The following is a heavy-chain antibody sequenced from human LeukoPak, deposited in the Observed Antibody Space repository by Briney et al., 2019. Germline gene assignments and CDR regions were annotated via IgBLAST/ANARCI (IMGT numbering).Heavy chain of an antibody. CDR2: IYYSGST. CDR3: ARSSTVTTMVLAFDI. D-gene: IGHD4-17*01. Sequence: SETLSLTCTVSGGSISSYYWSWIRQPPGKGLEWFGDIYYSGSTNYNPSLKSRVTISVDTSKNQFSLKLSSVTAADTAVYYCARSSTVTTMVLAFDIWGQGTMVTVSS. J-gene: IGHJ3*02. CDR1: GGSISSYY. V-gene: IGHV4-59*01.